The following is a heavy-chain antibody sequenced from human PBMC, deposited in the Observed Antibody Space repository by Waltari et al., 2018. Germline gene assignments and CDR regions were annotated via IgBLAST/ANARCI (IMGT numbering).Heavy chain of an antibody. CDR1: GGSLSGYY. J-gene: IGHJ6*03. D-gene: IGHD3-3*01. CDR3: ARAIGFWSGFPNYYYCYYMDV. CDR2: INHSGSP. V-gene: IGHV4-34*01. Sequence: QVQLQQWGAGLLKPSETLSLTCAVYGGSLSGYYWSWIRQPPGKGLEWIGEINHSGSPISNPPLKGRVTISVDTSKTQFSLKLSSVTAADTAVYYCARAIGFWSGFPNYYYCYYMDVWDKGTTVTVSS.